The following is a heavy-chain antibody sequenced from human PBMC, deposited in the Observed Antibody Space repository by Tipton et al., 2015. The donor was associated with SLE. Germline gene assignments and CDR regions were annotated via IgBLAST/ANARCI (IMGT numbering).Heavy chain of an antibody. CDR3: ARLRVVADTPDNFDY. CDR1: GYSISSGYY. CDR2: VYHTGST. D-gene: IGHD2-15*01. V-gene: IGHV4-38-2*01. J-gene: IGHJ4*02. Sequence: TLSLTCAVSGYSISSGYYWGWIRQLPGKGLEWIASVYHTGSTYYNPSLKSRVTISVDTSKNQFSLKLSSVTAADTAVYYCARLRVVADTPDNFDYWGQGTLVTVSS.